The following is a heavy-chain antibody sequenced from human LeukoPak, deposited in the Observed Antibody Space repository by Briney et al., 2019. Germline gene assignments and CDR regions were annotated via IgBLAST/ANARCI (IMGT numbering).Heavy chain of an antibody. CDR1: GGSFSGYY. CDR3: ARDARSWNAFHFDY. V-gene: IGHV4-34*01. D-gene: IGHD1-1*01. Sequence: SETLSLTCAVYGGSFSGYYWSWIRQPPGKGLEWIGEINHSGSTNYNPSLKSRVTISVDTSKNQFSLKLSSVTAADTAVYYCARDARSWNAFHFDYWGQGTLVTVSS. CDR2: INHSGST. J-gene: IGHJ4*02.